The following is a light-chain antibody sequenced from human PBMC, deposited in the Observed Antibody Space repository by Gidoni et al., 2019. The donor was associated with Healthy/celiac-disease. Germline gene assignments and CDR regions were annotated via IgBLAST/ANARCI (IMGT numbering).Light chain of an antibody. V-gene: IGKV1-5*03. CDR2: KAS. J-gene: IGKJ2*04. Sequence: DIHMTQSPSTLSASVGDRVTITCRASQRISSWFAWYQQKPGKAPKLLIYKASSLESRVPSRFSGSGSGTEFNLPISSLQPDDFATYYCQQYNSYSCSFGQGTKLEIK. CDR3: QQYNSYSCS. CDR1: QRISSW.